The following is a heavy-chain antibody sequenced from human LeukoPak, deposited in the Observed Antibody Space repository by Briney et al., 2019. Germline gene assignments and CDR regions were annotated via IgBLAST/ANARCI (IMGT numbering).Heavy chain of an antibody. D-gene: IGHD1-26*01. CDR2: IYYSGST. Sequence: SETLSLTCTVSGGSISSSGYYWGWIRQPPGKGLEWIASIYYSGSTYYNPSLKSRVTISVDTSKNQLSLKLSSLTATDTAVYYCARHEYSGSYYGLSWFDPWGQGTLVTVSS. CDR1: GGSISSSGYY. V-gene: IGHV4-39*01. J-gene: IGHJ5*02. CDR3: ARHEYSGSYYGLSWFDP.